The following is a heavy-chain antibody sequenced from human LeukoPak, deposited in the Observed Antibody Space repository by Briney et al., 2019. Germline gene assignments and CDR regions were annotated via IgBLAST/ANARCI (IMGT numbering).Heavy chain of an antibody. V-gene: IGHV3-20*04. CDR2: INRNGGST. CDR1: GFTLSGHW. D-gene: IGHD2-8*01. J-gene: IGHJ4*02. CDR3: ARGFRNGPFDC. Sequence: PGGSLRLSCVASGFTLSGHWMSWVRQPPGKGLEWVSGINRNGGSTDYADSVKGRFTISRDNAKNSHFLQMNSLRVEDTALYYCARGFRNGPFDCWGQGTLVTVSS.